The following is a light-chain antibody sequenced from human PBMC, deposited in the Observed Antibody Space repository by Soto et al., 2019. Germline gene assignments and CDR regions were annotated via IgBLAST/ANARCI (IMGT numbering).Light chain of an antibody. CDR2: DAS. J-gene: IGKJ2*01. CDR3: QQYDDLLPT. CDR1: QGIAIY. Sequence: DIQMTQSPSSLSASVGDRVTITCQASQGIAIYLNWYQQKPGKAPKVLIYDASSLEKGVPSRFSGSGSGTDFTFTISSLQPEDIATYYCQQYDDLLPTFGQGTKLEIK. V-gene: IGKV1-33*01.